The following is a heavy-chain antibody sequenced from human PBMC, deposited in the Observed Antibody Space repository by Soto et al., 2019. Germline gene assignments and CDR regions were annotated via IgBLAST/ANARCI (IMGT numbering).Heavy chain of an antibody. J-gene: IGHJ5*02. CDR3: ARDRLYCSGGSCYGDWFEP. D-gene: IGHD2-15*01. V-gene: IGHV1-69*13. CDR1: GGTFSSYA. CDR2: IIPIFGTA. Sequence: GGSVKVSCKASGGTFSSYAISWVRQAPGQGLEWMGGIIPIFGTANYAQKFQGRVTITADESTSTAYMELSSLRSEDTAVYYCARDRLYCSGGSCYGDWFEPWGQGTLVTV.